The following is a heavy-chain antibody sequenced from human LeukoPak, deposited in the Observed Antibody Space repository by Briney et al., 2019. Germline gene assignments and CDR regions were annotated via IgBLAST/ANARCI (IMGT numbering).Heavy chain of an antibody. Sequence: ASVKVSCKASGYTFTSYDINWVRHATGQGLEWMGWMNPNSGNTGYAQKFQGRVTMTRNTSISTAYMELSSLRSEDTAVYYCARSPNYYYYMDVWGKGTTVTVSS. CDR2: MNPNSGNT. V-gene: IGHV1-8*01. J-gene: IGHJ6*03. CDR3: ARSPNYYYYMDV. CDR1: GYTFTSYD.